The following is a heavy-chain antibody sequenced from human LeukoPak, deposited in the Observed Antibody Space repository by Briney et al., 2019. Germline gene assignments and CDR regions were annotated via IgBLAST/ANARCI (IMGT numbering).Heavy chain of an antibody. J-gene: IGHJ6*02. D-gene: IGHD3-22*01. V-gene: IGHV3-73*01. CDR1: GFTFSGSA. CDR3: ARENYDPTHNYYYGMDV. Sequence: GGSLSLSCAASGFTFSGSAMHWVRQASGKGLEWVGRIRSKANSYATAYAASVKGRFTISRDDSKNTAYLQMNSLKTEDTAVYYCARENYDPTHNYYYGMDVWGQGTTVTVSS. CDR2: IRSKANSYAT.